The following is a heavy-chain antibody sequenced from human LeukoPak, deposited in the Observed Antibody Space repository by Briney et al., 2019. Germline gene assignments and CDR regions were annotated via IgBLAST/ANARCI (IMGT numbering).Heavy chain of an antibody. V-gene: IGHV4-30-4*08. CDR2: IYYSGST. D-gene: IGHD2-2*01. J-gene: IGHJ4*02. CDR1: GGSISSGDYY. Sequence: SETLSLTCTVSGGSISSGDYYWSWIRQPPGKGLEWIGYIYYSGSTYYNPSLKSRVTISVDTSKNQFSLKLSSVPAADTAVYYCARVVVPAAHGQYYFDYWGQGTLVTVSS. CDR3: ARVVVPAAHGQYYFDY.